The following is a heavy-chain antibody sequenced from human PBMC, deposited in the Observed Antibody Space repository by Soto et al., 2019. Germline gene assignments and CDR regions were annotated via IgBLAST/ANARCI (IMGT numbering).Heavy chain of an antibody. CDR3: ARDWIGDPNSYGLAPFDP. Sequence: QVQLVESGGGVVQPGRSLRLSCAASGFTFSSYGMHWVRQAPGKGLEWVAVIWYDGSNKYYADSVKGRFTISRDNSKNTLYLQMNSLRAEDTAVYYCARDWIGDPNSYGLAPFDPWGQGTLVTVSS. D-gene: IGHD5-18*01. J-gene: IGHJ5*02. V-gene: IGHV3-33*01. CDR1: GFTFSSYG. CDR2: IWYDGSNK.